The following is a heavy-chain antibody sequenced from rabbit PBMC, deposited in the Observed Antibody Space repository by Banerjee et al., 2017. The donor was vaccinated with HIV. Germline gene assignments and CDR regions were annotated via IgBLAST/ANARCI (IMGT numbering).Heavy chain of an antibody. Sequence: QEQLVESGGGLVQPEGSLTLTCTASGFSFSSSDYMCWVRQAPGKGLEWIACINTSSGNTVYASWAKGRFTISKTSSTTVTLQMTSLTAADTATYFCARGLGGAAGTGWNFGLWGPGTLVTVS. J-gene: IGHJ6*01. D-gene: IGHD4-2*01. V-gene: IGHV1S45*01. CDR1: GFSFSSSDY. CDR3: ARGLGGAAGTGWNFGL. CDR2: INTSSGNT.